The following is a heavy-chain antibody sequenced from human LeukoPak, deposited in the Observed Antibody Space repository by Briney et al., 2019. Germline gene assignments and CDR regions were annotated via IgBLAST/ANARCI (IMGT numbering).Heavy chain of an antibody. Sequence: PGGSLRLXCTTSGFTFGDYAMSWVRRAPGKGLEWVSFIRRKAHGVTTEYAASVKGRFSSSRDDSKSIAYLQMNSLKTEDTAVYFCTRVTYYYDNSGYFHFDSWGQGSLVTVSS. D-gene: IGHD3-22*01. CDR3: TRVTYYYDNSGYFHFDS. J-gene: IGHJ4*02. CDR2: IRRKAHGVTT. CDR1: GFTFGDYA. V-gene: IGHV3-49*04.